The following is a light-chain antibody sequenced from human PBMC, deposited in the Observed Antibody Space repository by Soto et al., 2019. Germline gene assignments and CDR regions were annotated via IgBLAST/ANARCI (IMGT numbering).Light chain of an antibody. Sequence: EKVMTQSPATLSVSPGERATLSCRASQSVSSNLAWYQQKPGQAPRLLIYDASTRATGIPARFSGSGSGTEFTLTISILQSEDLAVYYCQQYDVWPETFGQGTKGEIK. CDR3: QQYDVWPET. J-gene: IGKJ1*01. CDR2: DAS. V-gene: IGKV3-15*01. CDR1: QSVSSN.